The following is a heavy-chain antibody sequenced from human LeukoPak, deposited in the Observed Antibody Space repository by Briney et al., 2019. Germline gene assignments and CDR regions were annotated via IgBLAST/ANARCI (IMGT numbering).Heavy chain of an antibody. Sequence: GASVKVSCKASGYTFTSYAMNWVRQAPGQGLEWMGWINTNTGNPTYAQGFTGRFVFSLDTSVSTAYLQISSLKAEDTAVYYCARGLLTGYYRNWFDPWGQGTLVTVSS. V-gene: IGHV7-4-1*02. J-gene: IGHJ5*02. D-gene: IGHD3-9*01. CDR1: GYTFTSYA. CDR2: INTNTGNP. CDR3: ARGLLTGYYRNWFDP.